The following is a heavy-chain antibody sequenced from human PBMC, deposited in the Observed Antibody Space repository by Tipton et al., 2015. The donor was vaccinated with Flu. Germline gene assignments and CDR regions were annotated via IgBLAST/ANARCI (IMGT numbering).Heavy chain of an antibody. V-gene: IGHV1-18*04. J-gene: IGHJ4*02. D-gene: IGHD4-17*01. Sequence: QLVQSGAEMRKPGASVKVSCKASGYTLTGYYMHWVRQAPGQGLELVGWISGYNGNTKYTQKFQGRVTMTADTPTTTAFMELTSLTSADTAMYYCARKEENGAYVYFDYWGQGTLVTVSS. CDR2: ISGYNGNT. CDR3: ARKEENGAYVYFDY. CDR1: GYTLTGYY.